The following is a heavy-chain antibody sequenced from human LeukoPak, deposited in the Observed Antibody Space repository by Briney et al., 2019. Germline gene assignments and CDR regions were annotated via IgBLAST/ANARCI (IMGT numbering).Heavy chain of an antibody. V-gene: IGHV3-23*01. CDR3: SKGSSPLDY. J-gene: IGHJ4*02. CDR2: ISGGGIT. CDR1: GFTFSNYA. Sequence: AGGSLRLSCGASGFTFSNYAMSWIRQAPGKGLEWVSIISGGGITYYADSVKGRFTISRDNSKNTLYLQMNSLRAEDTAVYYCSKGSSPLDYWGQGTLVTVSS. D-gene: IGHD6-13*01.